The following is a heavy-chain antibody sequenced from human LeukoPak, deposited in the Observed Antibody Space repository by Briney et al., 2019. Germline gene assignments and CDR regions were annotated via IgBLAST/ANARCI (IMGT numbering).Heavy chain of an antibody. V-gene: IGHV1-18*04. CDR2: ITPYNNNA. D-gene: IGHD3-22*01. J-gene: IGHJ3*02. CDR1: GYTFTSYG. Sequence: ASVKVSCKTSGYTFTSYGISWVRQASGQGLEWMGWITPYNNNANFAQKFQGRVAMTTDTSTSIAYLDLRSLRSDDTAMYFCVRDMIYDNSGYSRDTNDAFDIWGQGTMLIVSS. CDR3: VRDMIYDNSGYSRDTNDAFDI.